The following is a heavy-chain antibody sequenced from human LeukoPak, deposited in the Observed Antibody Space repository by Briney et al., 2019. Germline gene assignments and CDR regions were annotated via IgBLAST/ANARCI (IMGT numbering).Heavy chain of an antibody. Sequence: PGGSLRLSCAASGFTLSSYAMSWVRQAPGKGLEWVSAISGSGVSTHYGDSVKGRFSISRDISKNTLYLQMNSLRAEDTAAYYCAKGWGIWGQGTMVTVSS. D-gene: IGHD3-16*01. V-gene: IGHV3-23*01. CDR2: ISGSGVST. J-gene: IGHJ3*02. CDR1: GFTLSSYA. CDR3: AKGWGI.